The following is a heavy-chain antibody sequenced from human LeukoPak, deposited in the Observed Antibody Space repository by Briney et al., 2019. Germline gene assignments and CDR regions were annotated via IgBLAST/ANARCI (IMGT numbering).Heavy chain of an antibody. D-gene: IGHD3-22*01. V-gene: IGHV5-51*01. J-gene: IGHJ4*02. CDR3: ARLSSGYYYYFDY. CDR1: GYSFTRYW. CDR2: IYPGDSDT. Sequence: GESLKISCKGCGYSFTRYWIGWVRQVPGKGLEWMGIIYPGDSDTRYSPSFQGQVTISADKSISTAYLQWSSLKASDTAMYYCARLSSGYYYYFDYWGQGTLVTVSS.